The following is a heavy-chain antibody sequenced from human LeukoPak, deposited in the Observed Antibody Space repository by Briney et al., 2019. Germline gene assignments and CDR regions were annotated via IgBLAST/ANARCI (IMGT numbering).Heavy chain of an antibody. V-gene: IGHV3-48*03. CDR2: IGRSNDNV. Sequence: GGSLRLSCVASGFTFSSYELNWVRQAPGKGLEWLSYIGRSNDNVKYAGSVRGRFTVYRDNAKDSLYLQMNSLRVEDTAVYFCAREIPATRGDAFDVWGQGTTVTASS. D-gene: IGHD2-2*01. J-gene: IGHJ3*01. CDR1: GFTFSSYE. CDR3: AREIPATRGDAFDV.